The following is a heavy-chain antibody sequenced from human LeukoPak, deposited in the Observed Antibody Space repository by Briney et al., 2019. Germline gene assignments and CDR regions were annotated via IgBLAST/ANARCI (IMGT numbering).Heavy chain of an antibody. CDR1: GFTFDDYA. Sequence: GGSLRLSCAASGFTFDDYAMHWVRQAPGKGLEWVSGISWNSGSIGYADSVKGRFTISRDNAKNSLYLQMNSLRAKDTALYYCAKDLGGGRDIWGQGTMVTVSS. J-gene: IGHJ3*02. D-gene: IGHD1-26*01. CDR3: AKDLGGGRDI. CDR2: ISWNSGSI. V-gene: IGHV3-9*01.